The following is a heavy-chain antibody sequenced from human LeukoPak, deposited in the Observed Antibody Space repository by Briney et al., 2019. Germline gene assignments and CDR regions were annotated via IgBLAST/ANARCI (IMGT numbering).Heavy chain of an antibody. Sequence: ASVKVSCKASGYTFTGYYMHWVRQAPGQGLEWMGWINPNSGGTNYAQKFQGRVTMTRDTSISTAYMELSRLRSDDTAVYHCARDFRSSSSPYNWFDPWGQGTLVTVSS. V-gene: IGHV1-2*02. J-gene: IGHJ5*02. CDR2: INPNSGGT. CDR1: GYTFTGYY. CDR3: ARDFRSSSSPYNWFDP. D-gene: IGHD6-6*01.